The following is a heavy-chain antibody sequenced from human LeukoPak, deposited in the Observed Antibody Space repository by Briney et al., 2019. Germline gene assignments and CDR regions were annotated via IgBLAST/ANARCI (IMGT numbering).Heavy chain of an antibody. D-gene: IGHD2-2*01. CDR1: GFSLSTYD. CDR3: ARGYCSSTSCTNDY. Sequence: AGGSLRLSCVASGFSLSTYDMYWVRQAPGKGLEYVSAITSNGGTTYYANSVKGGFTISRDNSKNTLYLQMGSLRAEDMAVYYCARGYCSSTSCTNDYWGQGTLVTVSS. J-gene: IGHJ4*02. CDR2: ITSNGGTT. V-gene: IGHV3-64*01.